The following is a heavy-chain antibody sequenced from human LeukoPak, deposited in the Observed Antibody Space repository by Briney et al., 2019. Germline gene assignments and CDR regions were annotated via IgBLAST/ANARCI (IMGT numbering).Heavy chain of an antibody. Sequence: SETLSLTCAVYGGSFSGYYWSWIRQPPGKGLEWIGEINHSGSTNYNPSLKSRVTISVDTSKNQFSLKLSSVTAADTAVYYCARSLGPVYSSGWLFDYWGQGTLVTVSS. V-gene: IGHV4-34*01. D-gene: IGHD6-19*01. CDR3: ARSLGPVYSSGWLFDY. J-gene: IGHJ4*02. CDR1: GGSFSGYY. CDR2: INHSGST.